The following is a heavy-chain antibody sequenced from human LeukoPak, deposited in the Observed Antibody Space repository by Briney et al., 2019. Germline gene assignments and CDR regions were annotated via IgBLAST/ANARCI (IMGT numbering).Heavy chain of an antibody. J-gene: IGHJ6*03. CDR3: AKVGYHDSSGHFYYMDV. D-gene: IGHD3-22*01. V-gene: IGHV3-23*03. CDR1: RVTFTDYA. CDR2: IYYDGRNS. Sequence: GGSLRLSCAASRVTFTDYAMSWVRQAPGKGLEWVSFIYYDGRNSYYADSVKGRFTISRDNSKNTLYLQMNSLRTEDTAVYYCAKVGYHDSSGHFYYMDVWGNGTTVTVSS.